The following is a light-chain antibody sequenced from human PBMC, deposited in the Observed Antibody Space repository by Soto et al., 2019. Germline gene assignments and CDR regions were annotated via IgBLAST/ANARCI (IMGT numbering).Light chain of an antibody. Sequence: DIQMTQSPSTLSASVGDRVTITCRASQSVSGWLAWYRQKPGKAPELLIYSASTLETGVPSRFSGSGSGTEFTLTVSSLQPDDVATYYCQQYETYPHTLGGGTKMDI. CDR2: SAS. J-gene: IGKJ4*01. V-gene: IGKV1-5*03. CDR1: QSVSGW. CDR3: QQYETYPHT.